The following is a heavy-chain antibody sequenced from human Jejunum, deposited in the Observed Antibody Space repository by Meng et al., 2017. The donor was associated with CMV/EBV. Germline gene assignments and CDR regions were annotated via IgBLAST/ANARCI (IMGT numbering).Heavy chain of an antibody. V-gene: IGHV3-21*01. CDR1: TFSNAC. CDR2: ISSYGSRI. D-gene: IGHD3-10*01. J-gene: IGHJ6*02. CDR3: ATLISSPDYDYYYGMDV. Sequence: TFSNACMNWVRQAPGKGLEWVSSISSYGSRIYYADSVKGRFTISRDNAKNSVFLQMNSLRAEDAAVYYCATLISSPDYDYYYGMDVWGQGTTVTVSS.